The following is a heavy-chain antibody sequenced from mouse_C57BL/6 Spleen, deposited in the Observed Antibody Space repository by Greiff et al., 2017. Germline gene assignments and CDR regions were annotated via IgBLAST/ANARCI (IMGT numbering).Heavy chain of an antibody. CDR2: INPNNGGT. D-gene: IGHD5-5*01. V-gene: IGHV1-18*01. Sequence: VQLKESGPELVKPGASVKIPCKASGYTFTDYNMDWVKQSHGKSLEWIGDINPNNGGTIYNQKFKGKATLTVDKSSSTAYMELRSLTSEDTAVYDCARSPTYGHWYFDVWGTGTTVTVSS. CDR1: GYTFTDYN. J-gene: IGHJ1*03. CDR3: ARSPTYGHWYFDV.